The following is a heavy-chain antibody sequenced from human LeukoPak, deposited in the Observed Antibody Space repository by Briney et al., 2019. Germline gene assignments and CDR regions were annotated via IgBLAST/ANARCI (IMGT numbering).Heavy chain of an antibody. D-gene: IGHD2-2*01. CDR1: GYSFTSYW. V-gene: IGHV5-51*01. Sequence: GESLKISCKGSGYSFTSYWIGWVRQMPGKGLEWMGIIYPGDSDTRYSPSFQGQVTISADKPISTAYLQWSILKASDTAMYYCARHRYQLLLPPDYWGQGTLVTVSS. CDR2: IYPGDSDT. J-gene: IGHJ4*02. CDR3: ARHRYQLLLPPDY.